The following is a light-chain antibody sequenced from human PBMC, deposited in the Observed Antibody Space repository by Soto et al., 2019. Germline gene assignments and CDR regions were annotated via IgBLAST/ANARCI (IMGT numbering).Light chain of an antibody. J-gene: IGKJ5*01. CDR2: AAS. CDR1: QSVSRY. Sequence: LQMTQSPSSLSALVGDRVTITFRASQSVSRYLNWYQHKPGKAPKLLINAASNLRSGVPSRFSGSGSGTDFTLTIDGLQPEDFAVYYCQQSYITPPITFGQGTRLETK. CDR3: QQSYITPPIT. V-gene: IGKV1-39*01.